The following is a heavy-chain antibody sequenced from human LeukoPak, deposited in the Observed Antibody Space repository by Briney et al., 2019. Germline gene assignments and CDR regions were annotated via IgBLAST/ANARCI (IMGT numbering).Heavy chain of an antibody. CDR1: GYTFTSYD. CDR2: MNPNSGNT. D-gene: IGHD6-13*01. J-gene: IGHJ6*02. CDR3: ARSIAAAGPTKNYYYYGMDV. Sequence: ASVKVSCKASGYTFTSYDINWVRQATGQGLERMGWMNPNSGNTGYAQKFQGRVTITADKSTSTAYMELSSLRSEDTAVYYCARSIAAAGPTKNYYYYGMDVWGQGTTVTVSS. V-gene: IGHV1-8*01.